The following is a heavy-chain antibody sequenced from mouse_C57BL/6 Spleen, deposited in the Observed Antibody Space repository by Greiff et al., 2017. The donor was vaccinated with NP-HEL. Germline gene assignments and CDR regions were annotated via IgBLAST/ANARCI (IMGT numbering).Heavy chain of an antibody. Sequence: VHVKQSGAELVRPGASVKLSCTASGFNIKDDYMHWVKQRPEQGLEWIGWIDPENGDTEYASKFQGKATITADTSSNTAYLQLSSLTSEDTAVYYCTTYGSRLWFAYWGQGTLVTVSA. D-gene: IGHD1-1*01. CDR1: GFNIKDDY. CDR2: IDPENGDT. V-gene: IGHV14-4*01. CDR3: TTYGSRLWFAY. J-gene: IGHJ3*01.